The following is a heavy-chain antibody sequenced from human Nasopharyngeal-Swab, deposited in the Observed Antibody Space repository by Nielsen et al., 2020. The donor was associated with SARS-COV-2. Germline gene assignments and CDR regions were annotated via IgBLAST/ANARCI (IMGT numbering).Heavy chain of an antibody. V-gene: IGHV4-34*01. D-gene: IGHD3-22*01. Sequence: SETLSLTCAVYGGSFSGYYWSWIRQPPGKGLEWIGEINHSGSTYYNPSLKSRVTISVDTSKNQFSLKLSSVTAADTAVYYCARQGPDDSSGYYYYYYGMDVWGQGTTVTVSS. CDR1: GGSFSGYY. CDR3: ARQGPDDSSGYYYYYYGMDV. CDR2: INHSGST. J-gene: IGHJ6*02.